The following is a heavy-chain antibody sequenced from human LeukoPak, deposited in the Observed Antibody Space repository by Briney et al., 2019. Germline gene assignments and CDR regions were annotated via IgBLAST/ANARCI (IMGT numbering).Heavy chain of an antibody. V-gene: IGHV4-31*03. D-gene: IGHD5-18*01. CDR1: GGSISSGGYY. Sequence: SQTLSLTCTVSGGSISSGGYYWSWIRQHPGKGLEWIGYIYYSGSTYYNPSLKSRVTISVDTSKNQFSLKLSSVTAADTAVYYCARGGYNYGSSDYWGQGTLVTVSS. CDR3: ARGGYNYGSSDY. J-gene: IGHJ4*02. CDR2: IYYSGST.